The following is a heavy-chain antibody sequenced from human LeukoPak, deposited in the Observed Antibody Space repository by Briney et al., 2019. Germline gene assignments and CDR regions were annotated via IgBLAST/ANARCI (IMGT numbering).Heavy chain of an antibody. J-gene: IGHJ4*02. CDR1: GDSVSSDSAA. V-gene: IGHV6-1*01. D-gene: IGHD6-19*01. CDR3: ARDSAPYSSGWYDY. CDR2: TYYRSNWYN. Sequence: SQTLSLTCAISGDSVSSDSAAWNWIRQSPSRGLEWLGRTYYRSNWYNDYAVSVKSRISINPDTSKNQFSLQLNSVTPEDTAMYYCARDSAPYSSGWYDYWGQGTLVTVSS.